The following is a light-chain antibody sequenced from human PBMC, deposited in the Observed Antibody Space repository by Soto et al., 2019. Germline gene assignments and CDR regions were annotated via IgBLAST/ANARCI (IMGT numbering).Light chain of an antibody. Sequence: VLTQSPGTLSVSPGERVTVTCGASQSVTGNYLAWYQQKPGQAPRLLIYGASYRATGIPDRFSGSGSGTDFSLTISRLAPEDFAVYCCQQYGSTPPTFGQGTKVEMK. CDR3: QQYGSTPPT. V-gene: IGKV3-20*01. CDR1: QSVTGNY. CDR2: GAS. J-gene: IGKJ1*01.